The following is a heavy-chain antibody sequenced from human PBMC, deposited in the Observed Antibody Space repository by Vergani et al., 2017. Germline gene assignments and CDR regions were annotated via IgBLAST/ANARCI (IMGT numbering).Heavy chain of an antibody. CDR2: IQFDGSNK. J-gene: IGHJ4*02. CDR3: AKHCRGWGTDY. Sequence: QVQLVESGGGVVQRGGSLRLSCATSGFTLSNYDMQWIRQGPGKGLEFVAFIQFDGSNKYYADSVKGRFTLSRDFSKNTLYLQMNSLRTDDTATYYCAKHCRGWGTDYWGQGTQVIVSS. CDR1: GFTLSNYD. V-gene: IGHV3-30*02. D-gene: IGHD3-16*01.